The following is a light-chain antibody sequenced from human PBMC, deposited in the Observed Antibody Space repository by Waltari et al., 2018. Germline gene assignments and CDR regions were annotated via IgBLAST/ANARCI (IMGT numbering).Light chain of an antibody. CDR1: SSDVGGYNS. Sequence: QSALTQPPSASGSPGQSVTISCTGTSSDVGGYNSVSWYQQHPGKAPKLMIYEVTKRPSGGPDRFSGSKSGNTASLTVSGLQAEDETDYYCSSYSGSNKLVFGGGTKLTVL. V-gene: IGLV2-8*01. J-gene: IGLJ2*01. CDR2: EVT. CDR3: SSYSGSNKLV.